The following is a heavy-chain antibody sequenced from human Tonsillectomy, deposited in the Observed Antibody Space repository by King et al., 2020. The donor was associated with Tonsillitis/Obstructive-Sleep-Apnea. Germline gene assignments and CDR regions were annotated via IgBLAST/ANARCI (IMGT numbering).Heavy chain of an antibody. Sequence: QLVQSGAEVKKPGASVKVSCKASGYTFTSYGISWVRQAPGQGLEWMGWISAYNGNTNYAQNFQGRVTMTTDTSTSTDYMELRSLRSDDTAVYYGARVYYDSRGYSSGLDPWGQGTLVTVSS. CDR1: GYTFTSYG. CDR3: ARVYYDSRGYSSGLDP. V-gene: IGHV1-18*01. D-gene: IGHD3-22*01. J-gene: IGHJ5*02. CDR2: ISAYNGNT.